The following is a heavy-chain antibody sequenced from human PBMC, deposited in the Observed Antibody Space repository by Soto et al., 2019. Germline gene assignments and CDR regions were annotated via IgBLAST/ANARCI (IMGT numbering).Heavy chain of an antibody. D-gene: IGHD3-9*01. V-gene: IGHV3-53*01. CDR2: VYSGGST. CDR1: GFTVSNNY. J-gene: IGHJ6*02. Sequence: LRLSCAASGFTVSNNYMSWVRQAPGKGLEWVSVVYSGGSTYYADSVKGRFTISRDNSKNTVYLQMNSLRAEDTAVYYCARDLVLTGYSDYYYYGMDVWGQGTTVTVSS. CDR3: ARDLVLTGYSDYYYYGMDV.